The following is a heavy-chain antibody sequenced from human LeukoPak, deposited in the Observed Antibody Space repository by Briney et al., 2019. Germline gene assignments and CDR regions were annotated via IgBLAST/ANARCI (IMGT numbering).Heavy chain of an antibody. CDR3: ARDSSPSDY. CDR2: IYYSGST. J-gene: IGHJ4*02. CDR1: GSSISSSSYY. V-gene: IGHV4-39*07. Sequence: SETLSLTCTVSGSSISSSSYYWGWIRQPPGKGLEWIGSIYYSGSTYYNPSLKSRVTISVDTSKNQFSLKLSSVTAADTAVYYCARDSSPSDYWGQGTLVTVSS.